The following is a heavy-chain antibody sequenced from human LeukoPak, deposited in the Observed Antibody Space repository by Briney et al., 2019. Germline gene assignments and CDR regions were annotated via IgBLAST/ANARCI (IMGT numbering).Heavy chain of an antibody. J-gene: IGHJ4*02. CDR3: ARDYYDSSGYSSGDY. CDR2: INTYNGNT. Sequence: ASVKVSCKASGYTFSSYGISWVRQAPGQGLEWMGWINTYNGNTKYAQNLQGRVAMTTDTSTSTAYMELRSLRSDDTAVYYCARDYYDSSGYSSGDYWGQGTLVTVSS. D-gene: IGHD3-22*01. V-gene: IGHV1-18*04. CDR1: GYTFSSYG.